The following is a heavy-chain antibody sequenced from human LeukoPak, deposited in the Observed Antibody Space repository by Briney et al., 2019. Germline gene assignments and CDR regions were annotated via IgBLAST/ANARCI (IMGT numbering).Heavy chain of an antibody. Sequence: ASVKVSCKASGYTFTSYYMHWVRQAPGQGLEWMGIINPSGGSTSYAQKFQGRVSMTRDTSTDTVYMELSSLRSEDTAVYYCARGRQVGATTRYFDYWGQGTLVTVSS. D-gene: IGHD1-26*01. CDR2: INPSGGST. CDR3: ARGRQVGATTRYFDY. V-gene: IGHV1-46*01. J-gene: IGHJ4*02. CDR1: GYTFTSYY.